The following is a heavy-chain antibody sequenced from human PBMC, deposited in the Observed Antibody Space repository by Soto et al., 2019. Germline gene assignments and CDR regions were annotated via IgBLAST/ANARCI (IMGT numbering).Heavy chain of an antibody. CDR3: AQKSRYCSSTSCFYYYYGMDV. Sequence: SETLSLTCAVSGGSISSSNWWSWVRQPPGKGLEWIGEIYHSGSTNYNPSLKSRVTISVDKSKNQCSLKLSSVTAADTAVYYCAQKSRYCSSTSCFYYYYGMDVWGQGTTVTVSS. V-gene: IGHV4-4*02. J-gene: IGHJ6*02. D-gene: IGHD2-2*01. CDR1: GGSISSSNW. CDR2: IYHSGST.